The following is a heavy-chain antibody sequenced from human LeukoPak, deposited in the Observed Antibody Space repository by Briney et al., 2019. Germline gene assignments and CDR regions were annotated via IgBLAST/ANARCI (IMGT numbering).Heavy chain of an antibody. J-gene: IGHJ3*02. D-gene: IGHD3-22*01. CDR1: GYSFTSYW. Sequence: GESLKVSCKGSGYSFTSYWIGWVRQMPGKGLEWMGIIYPGDSDTRYSPSFQGQVTISADKSISTAYLQWSSLKASDTAMYYCATPDYYDSSGYSLGAFDIWGQGTMVTVSS. CDR3: ATPDYYDSSGYSLGAFDI. CDR2: IYPGDSDT. V-gene: IGHV5-51*01.